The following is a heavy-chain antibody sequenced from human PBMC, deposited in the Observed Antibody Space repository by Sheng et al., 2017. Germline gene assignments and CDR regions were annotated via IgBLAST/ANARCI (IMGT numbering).Heavy chain of an antibody. CDR2: IWYDGSIK. Sequence: ESGGGVVQPGRSLRLSCATSGFTFKNHGMYWVRQAPGKGLEWVGVIWYDGSIKYYGDSVKGRFTISRDNSKNTLYMEMNSLRVEDTAVYYCARDRNARMLDVWGQGTTVTVSS. J-gene: IGHJ6*02. D-gene: IGHD1-1*01. CDR3: ARDRNARMLDV. CDR1: GFTFKNHG. V-gene: IGHV3-33*01.